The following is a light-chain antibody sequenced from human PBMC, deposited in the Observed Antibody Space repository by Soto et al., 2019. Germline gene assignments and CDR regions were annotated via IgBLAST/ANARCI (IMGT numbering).Light chain of an antibody. CDR2: DAS. Sequence: EIVLTQSPATLSLSPGERATLSCRASQSVSSSLIWYQQKPDQAPRLLILDASKRATGIPARFSSSGSGTAFTLTFSSADPEDFAVYYSPQGRSLPITFGQGTRLEIK. J-gene: IGKJ5*01. CDR1: QSVSSS. V-gene: IGKV3-11*01. CDR3: PQGRSLPIT.